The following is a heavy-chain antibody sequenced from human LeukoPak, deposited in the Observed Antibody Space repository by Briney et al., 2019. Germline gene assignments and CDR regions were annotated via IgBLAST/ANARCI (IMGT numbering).Heavy chain of an antibody. V-gene: IGHV4-59*01. CDR3: ARGLPGLLYYFDY. J-gene: IGHJ4*02. CDR1: GGSISSYY. CDR2: IYYSGST. Sequence: PSETLSLTCTVSGGSISSYYWSWIRQPPGKGLEWIGHIYYSGSTNYNPSLKSRVPISVHTSKNQFSLKLSSVSAADKAVYYCARGLPGLLYYFDYWGQGTLVTVSS. D-gene: IGHD1-26*01.